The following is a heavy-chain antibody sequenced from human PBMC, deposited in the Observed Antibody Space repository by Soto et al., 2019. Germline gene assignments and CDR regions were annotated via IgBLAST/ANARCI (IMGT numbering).Heavy chain of an antibody. V-gene: IGHV3-30*18. CDR3: AKDRWRGHAAGHYYGMDV. J-gene: IGHJ6*02. CDR2: ISYDGSNK. Sequence: GGSLRLSCAASGFTFSSYGMHWVRQAPGKGLEWVAVISYDGSNKYYADSVKGRFTISRDNSKNTLYLQMNSLRAEDTAVYYCAKDRWRGHAAGHYYGMDVWGQGTTVTVSS. CDR1: GFTFSSYG. D-gene: IGHD3-3*01.